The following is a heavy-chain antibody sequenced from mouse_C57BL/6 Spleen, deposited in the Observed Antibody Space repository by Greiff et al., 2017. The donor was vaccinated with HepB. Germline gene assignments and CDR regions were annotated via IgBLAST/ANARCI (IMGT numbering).Heavy chain of an antibody. CDR1: GYTFTSYW. CDR2: IDPSDSET. V-gene: IGHV1-52*01. CDR3: ASGAYYSNYVYYYAMDY. J-gene: IGHJ4*01. Sequence: QVQLQQPGAELVRPGSSVKLSCKASGYTFTSYWMHWVKQRPIQGLEWIGNIDPSDSETHYNQKFKDKATLTVDKSSSTAYMQLSSLTSEDSAVYYCASGAYYSNYVYYYAMDYWGQGTSVTVSS. D-gene: IGHD2-5*01.